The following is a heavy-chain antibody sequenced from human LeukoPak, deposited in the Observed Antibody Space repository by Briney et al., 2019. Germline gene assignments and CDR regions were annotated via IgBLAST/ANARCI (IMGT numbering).Heavy chain of an antibody. CDR1: GGSISSGGYY. CDR3: ARVRSGSYYDY. Sequence: SETLSLTCTVSGGSISSGGYYWSWIRQHPGKGLEWIGYIYYSGSTYYNPSLKSRVTISVDTSKNQFSLKLSSVTAADTAVYYCARVRSGSYYDYWGQGTLVTVSS. D-gene: IGHD3-10*01. J-gene: IGHJ4*02. V-gene: IGHV4-31*03. CDR2: IYYSGST.